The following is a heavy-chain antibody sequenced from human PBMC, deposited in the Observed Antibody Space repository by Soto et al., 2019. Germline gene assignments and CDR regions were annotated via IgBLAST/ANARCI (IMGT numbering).Heavy chain of an antibody. D-gene: IGHD6-19*01. J-gene: IGHJ6*03. CDR2: INPNSGGK. Sequence: ASVKVSCKASGYTFTGYYMHWVRQAPGQGIERMGWINPNSGGKNYAQKFQGWVTMTRDTSISTAYMEMSRLRSDDTAVYYCARAGLDYYYYYYMDVGGKGTTVTVSS. V-gene: IGHV1-2*04. CDR1: GYTFTGYY. CDR3: ARAGLDYYYYYYMDV.